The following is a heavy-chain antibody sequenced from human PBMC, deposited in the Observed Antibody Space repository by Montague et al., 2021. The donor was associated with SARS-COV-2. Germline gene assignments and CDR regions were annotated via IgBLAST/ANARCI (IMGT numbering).Heavy chain of an antibody. Sequence: SLSLSCAASGFTFSSYAMHWARQAPGKGPESVAALSSDGSNKYYADSVTGRFTLSRGNSKNTLYLQMNSLRAEDTAVYYCARDGGYYDSSGYYAYYYYAMDVWGQGSMVIVSS. D-gene: IGHD3-22*01. CDR3: ARDGGYYDSSGYYAYYYYAMDV. CDR2: LSSDGSNK. J-gene: IGHJ6*02. V-gene: IGHV3-30-3*01. CDR1: GFTFSSYA.